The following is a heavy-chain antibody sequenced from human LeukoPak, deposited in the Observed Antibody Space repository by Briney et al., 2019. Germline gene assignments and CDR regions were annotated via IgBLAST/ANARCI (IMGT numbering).Heavy chain of an antibody. V-gene: IGHV3-23*01. CDR3: ARGDFWSGYYNNPFFDY. CDR2: ISYSGGST. Sequence: GGSLRLSCAVSGFTFSNFAISWVRQAPGRGLEWVSGISYSGGSTFYADSVKGRFTVSRDNSKNTLYLQMNGLRAVDTAAYHCARGDFWSGYYNNPFFDYWGRGTLVTVFS. CDR1: GFTFSNFA. J-gene: IGHJ4*02. D-gene: IGHD3-3*01.